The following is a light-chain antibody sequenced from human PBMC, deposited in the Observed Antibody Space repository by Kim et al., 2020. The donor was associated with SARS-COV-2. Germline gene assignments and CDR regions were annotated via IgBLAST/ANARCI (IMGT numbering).Light chain of an antibody. J-gene: IGLJ3*02. CDR1: NLAIKN. Sequence: APGKTARVTWGGNNLAIKNGNWYQKRPGQAPILVISYDSDRPSGIPGRFSGSKSGNTATLTIRRVEGGDEADYYCQVWDGSDDYVVFGGGTQLTVL. CDR2: YDS. V-gene: IGLV3-21*04. CDR3: QVWDGSDDYVV.